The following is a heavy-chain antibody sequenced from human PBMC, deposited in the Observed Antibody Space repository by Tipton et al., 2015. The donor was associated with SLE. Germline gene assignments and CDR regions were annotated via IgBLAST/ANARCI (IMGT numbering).Heavy chain of an antibody. CDR1: GGSISSYY. V-gene: IGHV4-59*01. Sequence: TLSLTCTVSGGSISSYYWSWIRQPPGKGLEWIGYIYYSGSTNYNPSLKSRVTISVDKSKNQFSLKLSSVTATDTAVYYCARERSIVAAVDYWGQGTLVTVSS. D-gene: IGHD6-13*01. J-gene: IGHJ4*02. CDR2: IYYSGST. CDR3: ARERSIVAAVDY.